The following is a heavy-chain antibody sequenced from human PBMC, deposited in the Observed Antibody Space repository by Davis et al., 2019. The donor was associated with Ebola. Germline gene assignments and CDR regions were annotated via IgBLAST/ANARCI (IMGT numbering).Heavy chain of an antibody. J-gene: IGHJ5*02. CDR1: GCSISSSSYY. D-gene: IGHD5-12*01. Sequence: MPSETLSLTCTVSGCSISSSSYYWGWIRPPPGKGLEWIGSSYYSGSTYYNPSLKSRVTISVDTSKNQFSLKLSSVTAADTAVYCSARGRGWPRCIDPWGQGTLVTVSS. V-gene: IGHV4-39*01. CDR2: SYYSGST. CDR3: ARGRGWPRCIDP.